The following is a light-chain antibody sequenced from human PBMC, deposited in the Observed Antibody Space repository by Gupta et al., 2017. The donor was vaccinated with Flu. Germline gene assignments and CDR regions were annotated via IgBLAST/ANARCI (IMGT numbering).Light chain of an antibody. V-gene: IGKV3-20*01. CDR3: HLYGGAPDNFAQGA. CDR2: GAF. CDR1: QSISTGF. Sequence: ELVLTQSPGTLSLSPGERATLSCRASQSISTGFLAWYQQRPGQAPRRLIYGAFTRATGSQDRFTARGFGRDFTGTISRLEPEDSAVYFCHLYGGAPDNFAQGAFGQGTTLEIK. J-gene: IGKJ2*01.